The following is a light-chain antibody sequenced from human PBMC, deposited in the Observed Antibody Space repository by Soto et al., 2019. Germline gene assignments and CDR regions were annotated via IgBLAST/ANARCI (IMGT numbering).Light chain of an antibody. CDR3: QQSTA. CDR1: QSISSY. V-gene: IGKV1-39*01. Sequence: DIQMTQSPSSLSASVXDRXXITCRASQSISSYLNWYQQKPGKAPKLLIYAASSLQSGVPSRFSGSGSGTDFTLTISSLQPEDFATYYCQQSTAFGQGTKVDNK. CDR2: AAS. J-gene: IGKJ1*01.